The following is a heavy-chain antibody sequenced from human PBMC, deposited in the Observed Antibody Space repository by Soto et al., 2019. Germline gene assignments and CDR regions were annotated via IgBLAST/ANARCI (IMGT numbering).Heavy chain of an antibody. D-gene: IGHD6-19*01. Sequence: QVQLVESGGGVVQPGRSLRLSCAASGFTFSSYGMHWVRQAPGKGLEWVAVISYDGSNKYYADSVKGRFTISRDNSKNTLYLQMSSLRAEDTAVYYCVKDGSSGWPYYYCMDVWGQVTTVTVSS. CDR1: GFTFSSYG. CDR3: VKDGSSGWPYYYCMDV. V-gene: IGHV3-30*18. CDR2: ISYDGSNK. J-gene: IGHJ6*02.